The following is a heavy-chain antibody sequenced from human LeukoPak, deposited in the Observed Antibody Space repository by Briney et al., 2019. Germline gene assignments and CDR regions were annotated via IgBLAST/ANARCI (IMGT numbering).Heavy chain of an antibody. CDR1: GYTFNNYY. J-gene: IGHJ5*02. CDR3: ARGGYGSGILNWFDP. D-gene: IGHD3-10*01. V-gene: IGHV1-46*02. CDR2: INPSGGTT. Sequence: ASAKVSCKASGYTFNNYYIHWARQAPGQGLEWMGIINPSGGTTSYAQKFRGRVTMTRDTSTSTVYMELSSLTSEDTAIYYCARGGYGSGILNWFDPWGQGTLVTVSS.